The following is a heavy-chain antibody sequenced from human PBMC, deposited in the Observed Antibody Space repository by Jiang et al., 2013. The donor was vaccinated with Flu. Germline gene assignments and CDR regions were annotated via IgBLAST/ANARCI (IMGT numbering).Heavy chain of an antibody. CDR2: IYYSGST. CDR3: VRVRGWYDPFDY. Sequence: GPGLVKPSETLSLTCSVSGDSISSYYWTWIRQPPGKGLEWIGYIYYSGSTNYNPSLKSRVIISVDTSQNQFSLKLSSVTAADTAVYYCVRVRGWYDPFDYWGQGILVTVSS. CDR1: GDSISSYY. D-gene: IGHD6-19*01. V-gene: IGHV4-59*13. J-gene: IGHJ4*02.